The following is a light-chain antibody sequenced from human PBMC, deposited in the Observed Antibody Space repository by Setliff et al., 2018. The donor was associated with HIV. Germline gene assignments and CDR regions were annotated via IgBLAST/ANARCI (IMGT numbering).Light chain of an antibody. CDR1: SSDIGAGYD. CDR2: GNI. CDR3: QSYDTSLSGV. J-gene: IGLJ1*01. V-gene: IGLV1-40*01. Sequence: QSVLTQPPSVSGAPGQRVTISCTGSSSDIGAGYDVQWYQQLPGTAPKLLIYGNINRPSGVPDRFSGSKSGTSASLAITGLQAEGEADYYCQSYDTSLSGVFGTGTKVTVL.